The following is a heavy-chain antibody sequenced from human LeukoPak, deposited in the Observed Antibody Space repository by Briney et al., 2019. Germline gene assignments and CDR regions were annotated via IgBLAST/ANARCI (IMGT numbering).Heavy chain of an antibody. D-gene: IGHD3-3*01. J-gene: IGHJ4*02. Sequence: SETLSLTCAVYGGSFSGYYWSWIRQPPGKGLEWIGEINHSGSTNYNPSLTSRVTISVDTPKNQFSLKLSSVTAADTAVYYCARSNNYDFWSGYYRLPFDYWGQGTLVTVSS. CDR2: INHSGST. CDR1: GGSFSGYY. V-gene: IGHV4-34*01. CDR3: ARSNNYDFWSGYYRLPFDY.